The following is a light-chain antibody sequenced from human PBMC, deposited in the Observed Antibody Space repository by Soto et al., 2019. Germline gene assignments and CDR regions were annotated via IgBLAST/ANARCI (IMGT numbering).Light chain of an antibody. CDR2: DDN. CDR1: SSNIGGNS. V-gene: IGLV1-51*01. Sequence: QSVLTQPPSVSAAPGQTVTISCSGSSSNIGGNSVSWYQQLPGTAPKLLIYDDNKRPSGIPDRFSGSKSGTSATLGITGFQTGDEADYYCGSWDSSPSAYVFGTGTKVTVL. CDR3: GSWDSSPSAYV. J-gene: IGLJ1*01.